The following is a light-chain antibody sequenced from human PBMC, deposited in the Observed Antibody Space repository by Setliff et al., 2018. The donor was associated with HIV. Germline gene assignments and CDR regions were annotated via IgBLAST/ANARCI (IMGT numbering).Light chain of an antibody. Sequence: QSVLTQPPSVSGAPGQRVTIACTGSSSNTGAGYDVHWYQQLPETAPKLLIYGSTNRPSGVPDRFSGSKSGTSASLAITGLQAEDEADYYCQSYDSSLSGSRVFGTGTKVTVL. J-gene: IGLJ1*01. V-gene: IGLV1-40*01. CDR2: GST. CDR1: SSNTGAGYD. CDR3: QSYDSSLSGSRV.